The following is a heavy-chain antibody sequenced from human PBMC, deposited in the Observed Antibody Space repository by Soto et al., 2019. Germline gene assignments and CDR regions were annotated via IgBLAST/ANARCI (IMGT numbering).Heavy chain of an antibody. CDR3: ARRSSSSLGSLFDP. D-gene: IGHD6-6*01. Sequence: SETLSLTCTVSGGSISSSSYYWGWIRQPPGKGLEWIGSIYYSGSTYYNPSLKSRVTISVDTSKNQFSLKLSSVTAADTAVYYCARRSSSSLGSLFDPWGRGILVTVSS. CDR1: GGSISSSSYY. V-gene: IGHV4-39*01. J-gene: IGHJ5*02. CDR2: IYYSGST.